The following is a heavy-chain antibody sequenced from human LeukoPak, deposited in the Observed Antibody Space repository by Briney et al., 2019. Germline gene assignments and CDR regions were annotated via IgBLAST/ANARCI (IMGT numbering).Heavy chain of an antibody. CDR1: GFTVSSNY. CDR2: IYSGGNT. D-gene: IGHD3-22*01. V-gene: IGHV3-53*01. CDR3: AKVRYYDSSGYYGFDY. Sequence: GGSLRLSCAASGFTVSSNYMSWVRQAPGKGLQWVSVIYSGGNTYYADSVKGRFTISRDNSKNTLYLQMNSLRAEDTAVYYCAKVRYYDSSGYYGFDYWGQGTLVTVSS. J-gene: IGHJ4*02.